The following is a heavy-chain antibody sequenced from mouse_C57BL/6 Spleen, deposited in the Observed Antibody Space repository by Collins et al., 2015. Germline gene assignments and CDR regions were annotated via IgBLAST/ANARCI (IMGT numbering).Heavy chain of an antibody. CDR2: IGSGGST. V-gene: IGHV5-6-5*01. CDR1: GFTFSSYA. CDR3: ARHLLEAY. Sequence: EVKLVESGGGLVKPGGSLKLSCAASGFTFSSYAMSWVRQTPEKRLEWVASIGSGGSTYYPDSVKGRFTISRDNARNILYLQMSSLRSEDTAMYYCARHLLEAYWGQGTLVTVSA. J-gene: IGHJ3*01.